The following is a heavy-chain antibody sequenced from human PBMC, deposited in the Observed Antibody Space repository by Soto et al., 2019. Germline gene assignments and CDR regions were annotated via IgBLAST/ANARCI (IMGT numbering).Heavy chain of an antibody. CDR1: GGTFSSYA. CDR2: IIPIFGTA. CDR3: ARDRGYSSGWYRPGDAFDI. J-gene: IGHJ3*02. V-gene: IGHV1-69*13. Sequence: ASVKVSCKASGGTFSSYAISWVRQAPGQGLEWMGGIIPIFGTANYAQKFQGRVTITADESTSTAYMELSSLRSEDTAAYYCARDRGYSSGWYRPGDAFDIWGQGTMVTVSS. D-gene: IGHD6-19*01.